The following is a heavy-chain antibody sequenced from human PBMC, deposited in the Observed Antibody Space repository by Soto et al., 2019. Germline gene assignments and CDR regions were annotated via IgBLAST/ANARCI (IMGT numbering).Heavy chain of an antibody. CDR1: GGSIRASRAY. J-gene: IGHJ5*02. CDR3: ARQPTTGDTDLWFDP. D-gene: IGHD2-21*01. V-gene: IGHV4-39*01. Sequence: PSETLSLTCSVSGGSIRASRAYWAWIRQPPGKGLEWLANIFYSGSTFYNPSLASRVSVSVDTSKNEFSLKLRSVTAADTAVYYCARQPTTGDTDLWFDPWGQGTLVTV. CDR2: IFYSGST.